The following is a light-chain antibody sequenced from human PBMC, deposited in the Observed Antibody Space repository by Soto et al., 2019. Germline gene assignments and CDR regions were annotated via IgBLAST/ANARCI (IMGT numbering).Light chain of an antibody. Sequence: IVLEHTPGSLPLPPKERASLSCRASQSVSSNYLAWYQQKPGQAPRLLIYGASSRATGIPDRFSGSGSGTDFNLTISRLEPEDLAVYYCQQYGSSPLTFGGGTKVDIK. J-gene: IGKJ4*01. V-gene: IGKV3-20*01. CDR1: QSVSSNY. CDR3: QQYGSSPLT. CDR2: GAS.